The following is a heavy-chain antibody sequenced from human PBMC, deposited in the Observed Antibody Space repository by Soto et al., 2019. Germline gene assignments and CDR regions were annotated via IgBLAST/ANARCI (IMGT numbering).Heavy chain of an antibody. V-gene: IGHV2-70*04. J-gene: IGHJ4*01. CDR3: ALRRPRPSSVFHY. CDR2: IDWDDDK. Sequence: ESGTTLVNHTQTIXXXXTXXGFSIRTHGMRVTWIRQPPGKALEWLARIDWDDDKFYSTSLRTRLTVSKDTSKNHVVLTMTHMDPVDTATYYFALRRPRPSSVFHYWG. CDR1: GFSIRTHGMR.